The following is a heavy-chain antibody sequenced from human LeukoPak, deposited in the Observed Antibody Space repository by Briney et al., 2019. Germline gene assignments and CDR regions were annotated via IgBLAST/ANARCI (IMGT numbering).Heavy chain of an antibody. D-gene: IGHD2-15*01. CDR2: SYYSGTT. CDR1: GSSISSGNYY. CDR3: ARGRLAFCSGGSCYSDAFHM. Sequence: SETLSLTCTVSGSSISSGNYYWSWIRQHPEKGLERIGYSYYSGTTYYNPSIKSRVTISLDTSKNQFSLKLSSVTAADTAVYYCARGRLAFCSGGSCYSDAFHMWGQGTMVTVSS. J-gene: IGHJ3*02. V-gene: IGHV4-31*03.